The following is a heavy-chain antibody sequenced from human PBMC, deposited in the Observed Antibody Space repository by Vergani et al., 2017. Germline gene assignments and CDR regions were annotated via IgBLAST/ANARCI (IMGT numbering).Heavy chain of an antibody. Sequence: EVQLVESGGGLVQPGGSLRLSCAASGFTFSSYWMSWVRQAPGKGLEWVGFVRNKEDGGTPEHAASVKGRFTISRDDSKAIAYLQMNSLKTEDTAVYYCTTGFPGSSWSTYWGRGTLVTVSS. CDR1: GFTFSSYW. J-gene: IGHJ4*01. CDR3: TTGFPGSSWSTY. D-gene: IGHD6-13*01. V-gene: IGHV3-49*04. CDR2: VRNKEDGGTP.